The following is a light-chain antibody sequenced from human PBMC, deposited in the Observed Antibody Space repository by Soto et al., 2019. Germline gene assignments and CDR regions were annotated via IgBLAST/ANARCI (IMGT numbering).Light chain of an antibody. CDR3: QTWGTAIHDVV. CDR2: LNSDGSH. V-gene: IGLV4-69*01. CDR1: SGHGHYA. Sequence: QPVLTQPPSASASLGASVKLTCTLSSGHGHYAIAWHQQQPEKGPRYLMKLNSDGSHSKGDGIPDRFSGSSSGTERHLTISSLQSEDEADYYCQTWGTAIHDVVFGGGTKLTVL. J-gene: IGLJ2*01.